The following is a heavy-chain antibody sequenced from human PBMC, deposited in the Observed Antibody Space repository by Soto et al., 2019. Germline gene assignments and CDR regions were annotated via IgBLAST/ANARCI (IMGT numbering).Heavy chain of an antibody. CDR1: GYSISSGYY. Sequence: SETLSLTCSVSGYSISSGYYWGWIRQAPGKGLEWIGNIHHSGSTYYNPSLESRVTISIDTSKNQFSLRLTSVTAADTAIYYCARDISASDGDYWGQGTMVTVSS. CDR3: ARDISASDGDY. J-gene: IGHJ4*02. V-gene: IGHV4-38-2*02. CDR2: IHHSGST. D-gene: IGHD2-21*01.